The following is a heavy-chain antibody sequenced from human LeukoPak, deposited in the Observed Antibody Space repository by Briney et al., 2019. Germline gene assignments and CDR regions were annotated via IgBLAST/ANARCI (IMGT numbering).Heavy chain of an antibody. CDR2: INTDGSEI. J-gene: IGHJ4*02. D-gene: IGHD3-16*01. V-gene: IGHV3-7*03. CDR3: SRYYAYDATGDRGH. CDR1: GFTFNTYY. Sequence: GGSLRLSCVASGFTFNTYYMSWVRQAPGKGLQWVSNINTDGSEIYYVDSVKGRFTISSDNAKNSLYLQMNSLRAEDTGVYYFSRYYAYDATGDRGHWGQGTLVTVSS.